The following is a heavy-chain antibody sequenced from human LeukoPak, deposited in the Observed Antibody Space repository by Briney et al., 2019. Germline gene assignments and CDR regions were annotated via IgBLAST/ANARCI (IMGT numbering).Heavy chain of an antibody. Sequence: ASVKVSCKASGYTFTSYYMHWVRQAPGQGLEWMGIINPSGGSTSYAQKFQGRVTMTRDTSTSTVYMELSSLRSEDTAVYYCARDSAAAGTEDYMDVWGKGTTVTVSS. CDR1: GYTFTSYY. V-gene: IGHV1-46*01. D-gene: IGHD6-13*01. J-gene: IGHJ6*03. CDR3: ARDSAAAGTEDYMDV. CDR2: INPSGGST.